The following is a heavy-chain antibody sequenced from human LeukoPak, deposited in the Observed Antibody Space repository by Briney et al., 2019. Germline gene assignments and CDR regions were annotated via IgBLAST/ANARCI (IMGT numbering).Heavy chain of an antibody. V-gene: IGHV4-61*08. CDR3: ARGRCRNSGCRPYFDY. Sequence: SETLSLTCAVSGGSISSGGYSWSWIRQPPGKGLEWIGYIYYSESTNYNPSLKSRVTISTDTSKSQFSLNLRSVTAEDTGIYYCARGRCRNSGCRPYFDYWGQGTQVTDSS. J-gene: IGHJ4*02. CDR1: GGSISSGGYS. CDR2: IYYSEST. D-gene: IGHD2/OR15-2a*01.